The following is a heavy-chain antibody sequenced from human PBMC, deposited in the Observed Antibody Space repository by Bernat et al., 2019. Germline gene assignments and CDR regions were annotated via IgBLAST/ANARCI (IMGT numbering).Heavy chain of an antibody. Sequence: EVQLVESGGGLVQPGRSLRLSCTASGFTFGDYAMSWVRQAPGKGLEWVGFIRSKAYGGTTEYAASVKGRFTISRDDSKSIAYLQMNSLKTEDTAVYYCTKGAAGSPFDYWGLGTLVTVSS. CDR3: TKGAAGSPFDY. V-gene: IGHV3-49*04. CDR1: GFTFGDYA. CDR2: IRSKAYGGTT. J-gene: IGHJ4*02. D-gene: IGHD6-13*01.